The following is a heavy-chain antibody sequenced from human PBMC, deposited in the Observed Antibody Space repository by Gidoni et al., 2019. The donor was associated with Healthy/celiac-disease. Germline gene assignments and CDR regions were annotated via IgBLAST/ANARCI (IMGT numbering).Heavy chain of an antibody. V-gene: IGHV4-34*01. Sequence: QVQLQQWGAGLLKPSETLSLTCAVYGGSFSGYYWSWIRQPPGKGLEWIGEINHSGSTNYNPSLKSRVTISVDTSKNQFSLKLSSVTAADTAVYYCARYYYGSGSYYNLAHTHWFDPWGQGTLVTVSA. D-gene: IGHD3-10*01. J-gene: IGHJ5*02. CDR2: INHSGST. CDR1: GGSFSGYY. CDR3: ARYYYGSGSYYNLAHTHWFDP.